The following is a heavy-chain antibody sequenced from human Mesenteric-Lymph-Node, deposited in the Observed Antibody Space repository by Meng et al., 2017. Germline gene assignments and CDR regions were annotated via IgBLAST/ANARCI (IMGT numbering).Heavy chain of an antibody. CDR2: IYPGDSDT. CDR3: ARQKAVYYYDSSGYPYYYGMDV. CDR1: GYSFTSYW. Sequence: GESLKTPCKGSGYSFTSYWIGWVRQMPGKGLEWMGIIYPGDSDTRYSPSFQGQVTISADKSISTAYLQWSSLKASDTAMYYCARQKAVYYYDSSGYPYYYGMDVWGQGTTVTVSS. J-gene: IGHJ6*02. D-gene: IGHD3-22*01. V-gene: IGHV5-51*01.